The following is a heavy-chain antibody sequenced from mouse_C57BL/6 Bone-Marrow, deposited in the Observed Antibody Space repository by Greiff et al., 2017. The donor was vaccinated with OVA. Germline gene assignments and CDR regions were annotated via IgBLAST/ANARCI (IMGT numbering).Heavy chain of an antibody. CDR2: IWRGGST. J-gene: IGHJ4*01. CDR3: AKTPYYGKSYAMDY. Sequence: QVQLQQSGPGLVQPSQSLSITCTVSGFSLTSYGVHWVRQSPGKGLEWLGVIWRGGSTDYNAAFMSRLSITKDNSNSQVFFKMNSLQADDTAIYYCAKTPYYGKSYAMDYWGQGTSVTVSS. D-gene: IGHD2-10*01. CDR1: GFSLTSYG. V-gene: IGHV2-5*01.